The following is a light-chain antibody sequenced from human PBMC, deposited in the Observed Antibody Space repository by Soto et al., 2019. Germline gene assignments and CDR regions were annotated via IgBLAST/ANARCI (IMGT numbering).Light chain of an antibody. J-gene: IGKJ1*01. CDR3: QHYGSAGT. Sequence: EIVLTQSPGTLSLSPGERATLSCRASQSVDSNYLAWYQQKPGQAPRLLIYGASSRATGFPDRFSGSGSGTDFTLTISRLEPEDFAVYHCQHYGSAGTFGQGTKVEIK. CDR2: GAS. V-gene: IGKV3-20*01. CDR1: QSVDSNY.